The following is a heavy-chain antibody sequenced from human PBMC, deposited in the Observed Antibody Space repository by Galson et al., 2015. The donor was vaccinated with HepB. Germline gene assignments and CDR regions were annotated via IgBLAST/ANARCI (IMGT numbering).Heavy chain of an antibody. V-gene: IGHV3-74*01. CDR3: VRDPTAAAGGQHTN. D-gene: IGHD6-13*01. CDR2: INSDGSST. CDR1: GFTFSSYW. J-gene: IGHJ4*02. Sequence: SLRLSCAASGFTFSSYWMHWVRQAPGKGLVWVSRINSDGSSTSYADSVKGRFTISRDNAKNTLYLQMNSLRAEDTAVYYCVRDPTAAAGGQHTNWGQGTLVTVSS.